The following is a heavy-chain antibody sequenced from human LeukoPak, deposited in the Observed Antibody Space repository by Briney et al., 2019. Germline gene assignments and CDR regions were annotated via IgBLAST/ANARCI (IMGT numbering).Heavy chain of an antibody. CDR3: ARQDDILTGSGAFDI. V-gene: IGHV5-51*01. Sequence: GESLKISCKGSGYSFTSYWIGWVRQMPGKGLEWMGIIYPGDSDTRYSPSFQGQVTISADKSISTAYLQWSSLKASDTAMYYCARQDDILTGSGAFDIWGQGTMVTVSS. D-gene: IGHD3-9*01. CDR2: IYPGDSDT. J-gene: IGHJ3*02. CDR1: GYSFTSYW.